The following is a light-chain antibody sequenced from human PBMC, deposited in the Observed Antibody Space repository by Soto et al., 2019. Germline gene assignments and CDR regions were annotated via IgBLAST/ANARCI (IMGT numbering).Light chain of an antibody. CDR2: DAA. J-gene: IGKJ1*01. V-gene: IGKV3-11*02. CDR1: QTIDNT. Sequence: IRMTRTPTTQALFAGERATLSCRASQTIDNTLAWYQRKPGKAPRIFIHDAAYRASGIPERLSGSGSGRAYSLSISRLETADVAVHYCQNRGSWPRSCGRGTKVDIK. CDR3: QNRGSWPRS.